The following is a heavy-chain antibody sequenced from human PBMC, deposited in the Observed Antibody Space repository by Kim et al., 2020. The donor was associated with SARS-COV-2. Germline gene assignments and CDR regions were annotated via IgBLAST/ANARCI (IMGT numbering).Heavy chain of an antibody. J-gene: IGHJ6*02. V-gene: IGHV1-18*04. D-gene: IGHD3-10*01. CDR1: GYTFTSYG. Sequence: ASVKVSCKASGYTFTSYGISWVRQAPGQGLEWMGWISAYNGNTNYAQKLQGRVTMTTDTSTSTAYMELRSLRSDDTAVYYCAREQSIVYYGSGSGGYYYYGMDVWGQGTTVTVSS. CDR2: ISAYNGNT. CDR3: AREQSIVYYGSGSGGYYYYGMDV.